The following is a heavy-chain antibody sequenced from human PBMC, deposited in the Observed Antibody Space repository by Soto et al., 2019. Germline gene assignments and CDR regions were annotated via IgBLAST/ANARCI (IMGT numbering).Heavy chain of an antibody. CDR3: ARHNRYSSTWFEGWFDP. Sequence: GESLKISCQGSGYSFTNYWVGWVRQIPGRGLEWMGIIHPGDSDTRYSPFFQGQVAISADKSISTAYLQWSSLKASDTAMYYCARHNRYSSTWFEGWFDPWGQGTLVTVSS. CDR1: GYSFTNYW. CDR2: IHPGDSDT. V-gene: IGHV5-51*01. D-gene: IGHD6-13*01. J-gene: IGHJ5*02.